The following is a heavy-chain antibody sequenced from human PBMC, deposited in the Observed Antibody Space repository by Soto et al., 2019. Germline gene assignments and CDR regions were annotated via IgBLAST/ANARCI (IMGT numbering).Heavy chain of an antibody. CDR3: AQYRYGKFDY. J-gene: IGHJ4*02. V-gene: IGHV2-5*02. CDR1: GVSLSTGGVG. D-gene: IGHD5-18*01. Sequence: SGPTLVNPTQTLTLTCNVSGVSLSTGGVGVGWIRQPPGKALEWLALIYWDDDQRSSPSLKSRLTITKDTSKNQVVLTMTNMDPVDTATYYCAQYRYGKFDYWGQGALVTVSS. CDR2: IYWDDDQ.